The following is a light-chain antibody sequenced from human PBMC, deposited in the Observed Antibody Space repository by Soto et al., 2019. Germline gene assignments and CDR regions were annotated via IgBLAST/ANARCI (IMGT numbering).Light chain of an antibody. Sequence: DIQMTQSPSSLSASVGDRVTITCRASQSISTFLNWYQQKPGKAPKLLIYGASNLESGVPSTFSGSRSETDFTLTISSLQPVDFATYDCQQCFSTPLLTFGGGNKVEIK. CDR3: QQCFSTPLLT. CDR2: GAS. V-gene: IGKV1-39*01. J-gene: IGKJ4*01. CDR1: QSISTF.